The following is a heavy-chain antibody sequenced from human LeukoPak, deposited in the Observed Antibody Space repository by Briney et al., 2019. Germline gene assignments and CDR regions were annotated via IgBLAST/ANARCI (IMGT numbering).Heavy chain of an antibody. CDR3: ARLQGDSTAIFDY. CDR1: CGSVSGDY. V-gene: IGHV4-59*02. CDR2: IHYTAGT. J-gene: IGHJ4*02. D-gene: IGHD2-21*01. Sequence: PSETLSLTCTVSCGSVSGDYWGWIRQSPSKGLEWVGYIHYTAGTNYNPSLKGRVTMSVDASKNQFSLRLRSMTAADTAVYYCARLQGDSTAIFDYWGQGTLVSVSS.